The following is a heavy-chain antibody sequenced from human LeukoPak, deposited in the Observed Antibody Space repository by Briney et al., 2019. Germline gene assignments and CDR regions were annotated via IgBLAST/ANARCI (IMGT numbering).Heavy chain of an antibody. Sequence: SETLSLTCTVSGGSISSSSYYWGWIRQPPGKGLEWIGSIYYSGSTNYNPSLKSRVTISVDTSKNQFSLKLSSVTAADTAVYYCASGDCGGDCYLHDWGQGTLVTVSS. J-gene: IGHJ4*02. CDR1: GGSISSSSYY. CDR2: IYYSGST. V-gene: IGHV4-39*07. CDR3: ASGDCGGDCYLHD. D-gene: IGHD2-21*02.